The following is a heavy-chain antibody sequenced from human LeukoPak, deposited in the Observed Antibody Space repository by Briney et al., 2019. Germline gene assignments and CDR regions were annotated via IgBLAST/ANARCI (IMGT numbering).Heavy chain of an antibody. V-gene: IGHV4-34*01. CDR2: GST. CDR3: ARGIAGDSSPVSTYYFDY. J-gene: IGHJ4*02. D-gene: IGHD3-16*01. Sequence: GSTNYNPSLKSRVTISVDTSKNQFSLKLSSVTAADTAVYYRARGIAGDSSPVSTYYFDYWGQGTLVTVSS.